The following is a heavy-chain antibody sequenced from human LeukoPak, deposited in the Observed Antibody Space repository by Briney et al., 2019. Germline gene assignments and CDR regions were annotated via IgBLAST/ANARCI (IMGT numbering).Heavy chain of an antibody. CDR2: ISWNSGSI. J-gene: IGHJ6*02. CDR3: AKVPYSDYGSGRPPFMDV. V-gene: IGHV3-9*01. D-gene: IGHD3-10*01. Sequence: GRSLRLSCAASGFTFDDYAMHWVRQAPGKGLEWVSGISWNSGSIGYADSVKGRFTISRDNAKNSLYLQMNSLRAEDTAIYYCAKVPYSDYGSGRPPFMDVWGQGTTVAVSS. CDR1: GFTFDDYA.